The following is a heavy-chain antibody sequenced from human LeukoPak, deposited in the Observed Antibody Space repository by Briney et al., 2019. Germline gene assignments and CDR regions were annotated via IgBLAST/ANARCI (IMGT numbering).Heavy chain of an antibody. V-gene: IGHV1-18*01. CDR1: GYTFTSYG. CDR2: ISAYNGNT. D-gene: IGHD3-22*01. J-gene: IGHJ4*02. Sequence: ASVKVSCKASGYTFTSYGISWVRQAPGQGLEWMGWISAYNGNTNYAQKLQGRVTMTTDTSTSTVYMELSSLRSEDTAVYYCARDRYYYDSSGFAYWGQGTLVTVSS. CDR3: ARDRYYYDSSGFAY.